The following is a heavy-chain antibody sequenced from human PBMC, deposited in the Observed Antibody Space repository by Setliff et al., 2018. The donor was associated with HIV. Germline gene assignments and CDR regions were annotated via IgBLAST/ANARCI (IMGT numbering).Heavy chain of an antibody. CDR1: GGSISSYY. CDR3: ARTRAPYFFDF. CDR2: IYTSGST. J-gene: IGHJ4*02. V-gene: IGHV4-4*08. D-gene: IGHD1-26*01. Sequence: SETLSLTCTVSGGSISSYYWNWIRQPPGKGLEWIGYIYTSGSTNYNPSLKSRVTISVDTSKNQFSLKLTSVTAADTAVYFCARTRAPYFFDFWGQGAQVTVSS.